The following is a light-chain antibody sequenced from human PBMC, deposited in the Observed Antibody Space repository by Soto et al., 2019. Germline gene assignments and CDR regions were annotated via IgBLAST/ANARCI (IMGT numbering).Light chain of an antibody. CDR1: SSNIGSNT. Sequence: QSVLTQPPSASGTPGQRVTISCSGSSSNIGSNTVNWYQQLPGTAPKLLIYSNNQRPSGGPDRFSGSKSGTSASLAISGLQSEDEADDYCAAWDDSLNGYVFGTGTKVTVL. V-gene: IGLV1-44*01. CDR3: AAWDDSLNGYV. CDR2: SNN. J-gene: IGLJ1*01.